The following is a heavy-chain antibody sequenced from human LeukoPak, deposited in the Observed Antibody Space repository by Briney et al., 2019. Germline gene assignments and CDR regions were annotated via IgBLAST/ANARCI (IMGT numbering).Heavy chain of an antibody. D-gene: IGHD3-10*01. CDR1: GYTFTSYG. Sequence: ASVKVSCKASGYTFTSYGISWVRQAPGQGLEWMGWMSAYNGNTNYAQKLQGRVTMTTDTSTSTAYMELRSLRSDDTAVYYCARDYRVWRLGELLFGYWGQGTLVTVSS. J-gene: IGHJ4*02. CDR2: MSAYNGNT. CDR3: ARDYRVWRLGELLFGY. V-gene: IGHV1-18*01.